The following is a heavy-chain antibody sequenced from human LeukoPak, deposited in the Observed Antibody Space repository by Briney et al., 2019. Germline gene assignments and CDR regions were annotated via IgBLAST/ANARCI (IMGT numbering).Heavy chain of an antibody. V-gene: IGHV3-20*04. J-gene: IGHJ4*02. Sequence: GGSLRLSCAVSGFTFDDYGMSWVRQAPGKGLEWVSGINWNGGRTDYADSLKGRFTISRDNAKNSLYLQMNSLRAEDTALYFCARYDYSNYVGYYDLWGQGTLVTVSS. D-gene: IGHD4-11*01. CDR1: GFTFDDYG. CDR2: INWNGGRT. CDR3: ARYDYSNYVGYYDL.